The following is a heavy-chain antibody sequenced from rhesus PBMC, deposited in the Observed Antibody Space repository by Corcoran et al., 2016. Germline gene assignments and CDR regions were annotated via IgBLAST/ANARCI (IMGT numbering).Heavy chain of an antibody. CDR2: IYGSGGST. D-gene: IGHD4-29*01. J-gene: IGHJ4*01. CDR3: ALTGGSSFDY. Sequence: QVQLQESGTGLVKPSETLSLTRAVSGYSSRSNYWSWIRKPPGKGLEWIGYIYGSGGSTYSNPSLKSRVTISTDTSKNQFSLKLSSVTAADTAVYYCALTGGSSFDYWGQGVLVTVSS. CDR1: GYSSRSNY. V-gene: IGHV4-160*01.